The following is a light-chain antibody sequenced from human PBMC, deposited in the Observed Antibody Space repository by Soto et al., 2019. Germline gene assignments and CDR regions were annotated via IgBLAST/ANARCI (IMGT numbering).Light chain of an antibody. CDR3: MQALQTPLT. CDR2: MGS. Sequence: DIVMTQSPLSLSVTPGEPASISCRSSQSLLYSNGYNYLDWYLQKPGQSPQLLIYMGSNRASGVPDRFSGSGPGTDFTLKISRVEAEDVGIFYCMQALQTPLTFGGGTKVEI. V-gene: IGKV2-28*01. J-gene: IGKJ4*01. CDR1: QSLLYSNGYNY.